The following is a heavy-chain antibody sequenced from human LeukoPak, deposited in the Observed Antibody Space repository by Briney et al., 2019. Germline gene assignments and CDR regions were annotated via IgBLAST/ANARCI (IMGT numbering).Heavy chain of an antibody. D-gene: IGHD5-18*01. V-gene: IGHV3-11*04. CDR1: GFTFSDYY. J-gene: IGHJ4*02. Sequence: PGGSLRLSCVASGFTFSDYYMSWIRQAPGKGLEWVSYISSSGSTIYYADSVKGRFTISRDNAKNSLYVQMNSLRAEDTAVYYCAREVSAMAPFDYWGQGTLVTVSS. CDR3: AREVSAMAPFDY. CDR2: ISSSGSTI.